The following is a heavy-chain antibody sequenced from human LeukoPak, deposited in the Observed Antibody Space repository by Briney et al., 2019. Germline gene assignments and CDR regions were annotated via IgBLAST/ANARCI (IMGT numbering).Heavy chain of an antibody. V-gene: IGHV3-21*01. Sequence: GGSLRLSCAASGFTFSSYSMNWVRQAPGKGLVWVSPISSSSSYIYYADSVKGRFTISRDNAKNSLYLQMNSLRAEDTAVYYCARASCSSTSCSSFDYWGQGTLVTVSS. CDR3: ARASCSSTSCSSFDY. J-gene: IGHJ4*02. CDR1: GFTFSSYS. D-gene: IGHD2-2*01. CDR2: ISSSSSYI.